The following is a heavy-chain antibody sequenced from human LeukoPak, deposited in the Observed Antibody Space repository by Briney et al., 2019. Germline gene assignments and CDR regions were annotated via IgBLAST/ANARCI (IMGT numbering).Heavy chain of an antibody. CDR1: GDSMRGFY. Sequence: SETLSLTCSVSGDSMRGFYWSWIRQPPGKALEWIGYFYYSGDTNYNPALESRLIITVDTSKNQFSLKLSSVTAADTAVYYCARWNYDILTGYRYFDYWGQGTLVTVSS. CDR3: ARWNYDILTGYRYFDY. D-gene: IGHD3-9*01. CDR2: FYYSGDT. J-gene: IGHJ4*02. V-gene: IGHV4-59*01.